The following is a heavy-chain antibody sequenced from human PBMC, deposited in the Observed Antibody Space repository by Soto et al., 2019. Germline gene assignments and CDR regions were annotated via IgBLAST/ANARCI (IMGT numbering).Heavy chain of an antibody. D-gene: IGHD1-7*01. V-gene: IGHV1-18*04. CDR1: RYTFTSYG. CDR2: ISAYNGNT. CDR3: ARDQGNSVGYYYDGMEL. J-gene: IGHJ6*02. Sequence: ASLKVSFKAARYTFTSYGISWVRQAPGQGLEWMGWISAYNGNTNYAQELQGRVTMTTDTSTSTAYMELRSLRSDDTAVYYCARDQGNSVGYYYDGMELWGQGPTVTVSS.